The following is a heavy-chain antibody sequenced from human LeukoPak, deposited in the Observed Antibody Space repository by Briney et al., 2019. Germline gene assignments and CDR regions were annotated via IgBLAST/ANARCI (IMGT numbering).Heavy chain of an antibody. CDR3: ARVRGGNYFDY. J-gene: IGHJ4*02. Sequence: GGSLRFSCAASGFTFSSYVMHWVRQAPGKGLEWVAVISYDGSNKYYADSVKGRFTISRDNAKNSLYLQMNSLRAEDTAVYYCARVRGGNYFDYWGQGTLVTVSS. V-gene: IGHV3-30*04. CDR1: GFTFSSYV. CDR2: ISYDGSNK. D-gene: IGHD1-1*01.